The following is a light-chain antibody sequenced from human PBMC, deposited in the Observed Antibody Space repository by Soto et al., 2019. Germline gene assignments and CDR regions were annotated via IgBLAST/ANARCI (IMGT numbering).Light chain of an antibody. CDR2: RAS. V-gene: IGKV3-15*01. J-gene: IGKJ2*01. CDR3: QQNNNWPYT. CDR1: PSVSGG. Sequence: EIVMTQSPATLSVSPGERATLSCRASPSVSGGLAWYQQKPGQAPRLLIYRASIRFTGITARFSGRGSGTEYTLTISSLQSEDFEVYYCQQNNNWPYTFGQGTKLEIK.